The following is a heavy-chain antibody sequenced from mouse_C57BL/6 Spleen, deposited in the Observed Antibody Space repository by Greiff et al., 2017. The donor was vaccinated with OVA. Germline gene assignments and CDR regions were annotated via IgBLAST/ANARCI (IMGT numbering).Heavy chain of an antibody. CDR2: IYPGDGDT. V-gene: IGHV1-82*01. CDR3: ARGSYSNYVDYAMDY. D-gene: IGHD2-5*01. CDR1: GYAFSSSW. J-gene: IGHJ4*01. Sequence: QVQLKQSGPELVKPGASVKISCKASGYAFSSSWMNWVKQRPGKGLEWIGRIYPGDGDTNYNGKFKGKATLTADKSSSTAYMQLSSLTSEDSAVYFCARGSYSNYVDYAMDYWGQGTSVTVSS.